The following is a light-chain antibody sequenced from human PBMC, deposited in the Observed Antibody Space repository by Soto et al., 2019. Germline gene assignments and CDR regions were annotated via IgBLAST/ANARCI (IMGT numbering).Light chain of an antibody. Sequence: EIQMTQSPSSRSASVGDRVTITCRASQSISRWLAWYQQQPGKAPKLLIYDASSLESGVPSSFSGGGSGTEFTLTISSLHPDDVATYYCQQYNTFWTFGQGTKVDIK. CDR3: QQYNTFWT. J-gene: IGKJ1*01. CDR2: DAS. V-gene: IGKV1-5*01. CDR1: QSISRW.